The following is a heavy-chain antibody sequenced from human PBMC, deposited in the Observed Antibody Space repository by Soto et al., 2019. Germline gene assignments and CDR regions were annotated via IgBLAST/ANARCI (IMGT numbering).Heavy chain of an antibody. Sequence: PSETLSLTCAVYGGSFSGYYWSWIRQPPGKGLEWIGEINHSGSTNYNPSLKSRVTISVDTSKNQFSLKLSSVTAADTAVYYCARQSGYDHDAFDIWAQGTMVTVSS. CDR3: ARQSGYDHDAFDI. CDR2: INHSGST. J-gene: IGHJ3*02. CDR1: GGSFSGYY. D-gene: IGHD5-12*01. V-gene: IGHV4-34*01.